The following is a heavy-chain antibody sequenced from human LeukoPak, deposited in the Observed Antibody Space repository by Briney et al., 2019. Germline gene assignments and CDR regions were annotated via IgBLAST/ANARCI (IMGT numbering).Heavy chain of an antibody. V-gene: IGHV1-58*02. D-gene: IGHD3-3*01. Sequence: ASVKVSCKASGFTFTSSAMQWVRQARGQRLEWIGWIVFGSGNTNYAQKFQERVTITRDMSTSTAYMELSSLRSEDTAVYYCAADRIPDYDFWSGYPSPYGMDVWGQGTTVTVSS. J-gene: IGHJ6*02. CDR2: IVFGSGNT. CDR1: GFTFTSSA. CDR3: AADRIPDYDFWSGYPSPYGMDV.